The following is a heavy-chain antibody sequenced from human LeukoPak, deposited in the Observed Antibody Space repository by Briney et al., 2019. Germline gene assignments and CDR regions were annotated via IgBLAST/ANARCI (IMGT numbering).Heavy chain of an antibody. Sequence: GGSLRLSCTASGFTFSSYPMHWVRQAPGKGLEYVPAILGNGDSSFYADSVKGRFTISRDNSKNTLYLQMGSLRADDMAVYYCARDTTSGWSFDYSGQGTQVTVSS. CDR3: ARDTTSGWSFDY. V-gene: IGHV3-64*02. CDR2: ILGNGDSS. CDR1: GFTFSSYP. D-gene: IGHD6-19*01. J-gene: IGHJ4*02.